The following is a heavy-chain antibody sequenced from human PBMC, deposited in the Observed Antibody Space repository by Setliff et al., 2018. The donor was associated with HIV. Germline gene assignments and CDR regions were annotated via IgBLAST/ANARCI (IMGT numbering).Heavy chain of an antibody. CDR1: GFTPAFPFNSYW. Sequence: GGSLRLSCVGSGFTPAFPFNSYWMSWVRQAPGRGLEWVANIKQDGSDMHYIESVKGRFTIFRDNAKNSVFLQMNSLRAEDTGVYYCATQTGFYNSHWYDYWGQGTMVTVSS. J-gene: IGHJ4*02. D-gene: IGHD6-13*01. CDR2: IKQDGSDM. CDR3: ATQTGFYNSHWYDY. V-gene: IGHV3-7*01.